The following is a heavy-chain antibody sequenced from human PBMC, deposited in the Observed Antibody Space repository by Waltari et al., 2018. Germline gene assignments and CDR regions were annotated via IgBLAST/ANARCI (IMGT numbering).Heavy chain of an antibody. V-gene: IGHV1-69*01. CDR1: GGTFSSYP. Sequence: QVHLVPDAAAVTNPGSSVPVCCKASGGTFSSYPINWLGRAPGQGLEWMGGSIPILGTPNYEQKFQGRVTITADESTTTVYMEQNSLRSEDTAVYYCARHLARDILTGYQPFYFDYWGQGTLVTVSS. J-gene: IGHJ4*02. CDR3: ARHLARDILTGYQPFYFDY. D-gene: IGHD3-9*01. CDR2: SIPILGTP.